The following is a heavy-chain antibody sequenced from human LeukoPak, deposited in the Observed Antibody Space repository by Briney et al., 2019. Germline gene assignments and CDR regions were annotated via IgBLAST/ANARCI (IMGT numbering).Heavy chain of an antibody. CDR3: ARVSLNYYDSSGYYPFTDY. CDR1: GFTFSSYS. Sequence: GGSLRLSCAASGFTFSSYSMNWVRQAPRKGLEWVSSISSSSSYIYYADSVKGRFTISRDNAKNSLYLQMNSLRAEDTAVYYCARVSLNYYDSSGYYPFTDYWGQGTLVTVSS. D-gene: IGHD3-22*01. J-gene: IGHJ4*02. CDR2: ISSSSSYI. V-gene: IGHV3-21*01.